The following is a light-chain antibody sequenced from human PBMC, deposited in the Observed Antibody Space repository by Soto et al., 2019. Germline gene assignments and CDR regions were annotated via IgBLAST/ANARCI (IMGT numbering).Light chain of an antibody. Sequence: EIIMTQSPSTLSVALGERATLSFRASQSIGRRLVWCQQKPGKAPRLLIYAASTLPTGVPSRFSGSGSGTDFALTISSLQSEDFATYYCQQDNNWPLTFGQGTKVDIK. CDR1: QSIGRR. J-gene: IGKJ1*01. CDR2: AAS. V-gene: IGKV3-15*01. CDR3: QQDNNWPLT.